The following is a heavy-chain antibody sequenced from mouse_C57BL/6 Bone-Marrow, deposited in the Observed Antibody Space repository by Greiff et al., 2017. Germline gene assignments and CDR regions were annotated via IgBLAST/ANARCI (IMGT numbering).Heavy chain of an antibody. Sequence: EVKLVESGGGLVQPGGSMKLSCAASGFTFSDAWMDWVRQSPEKGLEWVAEIRNKANNHATYYAVSVKGRFTISRDDSKSSVYLQMNSLRAEDTGIYYCVSYYVSSPWFAYWGQGTLVTVSA. J-gene: IGHJ3*01. CDR3: VSYYVSSPWFAY. CDR2: IRNKANNHAT. V-gene: IGHV6-6*01. D-gene: IGHD1-1*01. CDR1: GFTFSDAW.